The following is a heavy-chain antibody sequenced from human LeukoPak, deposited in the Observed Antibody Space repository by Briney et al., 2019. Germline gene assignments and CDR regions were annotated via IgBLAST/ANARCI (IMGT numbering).Heavy chain of an antibody. D-gene: IGHD3-16*01. CDR2: IRSKANSYAT. CDR3: TSRLGIGGRYFDY. J-gene: IGHJ4*02. V-gene: IGHV3-73*01. Sequence: GGSLRLSCAASGFTFSGSAMHWARQASGKGLEWVGRIRSKANSYATAYAASVKGRFTISRDDSKNTAYLQMNSLKTEDTAVYYCTSRLGIGGRYFDYWGQGTLVTVSS. CDR1: GFTFSGSA.